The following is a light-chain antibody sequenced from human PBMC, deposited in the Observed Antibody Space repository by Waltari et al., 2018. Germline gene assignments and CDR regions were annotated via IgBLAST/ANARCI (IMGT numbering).Light chain of an antibody. J-gene: IGLJ2*01. Sequence: SYELTQPPSVSVSPGQTARITCSGDVFPRKFAYWYQQKPGPAPVMVIYKDNERPAGIPERVSGSSSGRSATLTISGAQAEDEADYYCQSADSSLVVFGGGTKLTVL. V-gene: IGLV3-25*03. CDR1: VFPRKF. CDR3: QSADSSLVV. CDR2: KDN.